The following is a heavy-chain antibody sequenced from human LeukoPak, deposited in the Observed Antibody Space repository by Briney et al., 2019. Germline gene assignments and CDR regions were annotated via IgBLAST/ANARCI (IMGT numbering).Heavy chain of an antibody. J-gene: IGHJ4*02. D-gene: IGHD3-16*01. V-gene: IGHV4-34*01. Sequence: PSETLSLTCAVYGGSFSGYYWSWIRQPPGKGLEWIGEINHSGSTNYNPSLKSRVTISVDTSKNQFSLKLSSVTAADTAVYYCAGGGYDYIWGTIDYWGQGTLVTVSS. CDR2: INHSGST. CDR1: GGSFSGYY. CDR3: AGGGYDYIWGTIDY.